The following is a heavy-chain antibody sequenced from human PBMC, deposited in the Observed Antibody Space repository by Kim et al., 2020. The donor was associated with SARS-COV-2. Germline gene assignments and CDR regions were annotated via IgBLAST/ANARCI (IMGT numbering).Heavy chain of an antibody. CDR3: ARDSSGYNFLDF. D-gene: IGHD3-22*01. J-gene: IGHJ4*02. CDR2: IYYSGST. V-gene: IGHV4-31*03. CDR1: GGSISSGNYY. Sequence: SETLSLTCTVSGGSISSGNYYWSWIRQHPGEGLEWIGYIYYSGSTYYNPSLKSRVTMSVDTSKNQFSLKLSSVTAADTAVYYCARDSSGYNFLDFWGQGTLVTVSS.